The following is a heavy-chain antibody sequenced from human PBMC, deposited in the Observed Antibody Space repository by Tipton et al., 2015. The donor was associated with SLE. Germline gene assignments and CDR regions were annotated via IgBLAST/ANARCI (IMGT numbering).Heavy chain of an antibody. Sequence: LRLSCAVYGGSFSGYYWSWIRQPPGKGLEWIGEINHSGSTNYNPSLKSRGTISVDTSKNQFSLKLSSVTAADAAVYYCARAPNYGDYALFDYWGQGTLVTVSS. J-gene: IGHJ4*02. CDR1: GGSFSGYY. D-gene: IGHD4-17*01. CDR2: INHSGST. V-gene: IGHV4-34*01. CDR3: ARAPNYGDYALFDY.